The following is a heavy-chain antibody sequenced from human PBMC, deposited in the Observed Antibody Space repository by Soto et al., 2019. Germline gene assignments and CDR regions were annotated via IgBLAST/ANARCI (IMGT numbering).Heavy chain of an antibody. CDR1: GGSFSGYY. Sequence: PSETWSLTCAVYGGSFSGYYWSWIRQPPGKGLEWIGEINHSGRTNYNPSLESRVTISVDTYKNQFSLNLSSVTAADTAVYYCAREVRISYGTSWQTVYSAFFDYWSQGTLVTASS. J-gene: IGHJ4*02. V-gene: IGHV4-34*01. CDR2: INHSGRT. CDR3: AREVRISYGTSWQTVYSAFFDY. D-gene: IGHD6-13*01.